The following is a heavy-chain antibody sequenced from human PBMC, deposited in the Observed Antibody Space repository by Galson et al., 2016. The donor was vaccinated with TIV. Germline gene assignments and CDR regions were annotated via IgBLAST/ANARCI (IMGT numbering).Heavy chain of an antibody. V-gene: IGHV1-69*06. CDR2: NIPIFDTT. J-gene: IGHJ4*02. CDR1: GATFSRYA. D-gene: IGHD3-10*01. CDR3: AGDSVSFGWGSYYPSSFDY. Sequence: SVKVSCKASGATFSRYAFNWVRQAPGQGLEWIGRNIPIFDTTNYAQNFQGRVTIIADKSTNTVYMEVGRLRSDHTAVYYCAGDSVSFGWGSYYPSSFDYWGQGTLVTVSS.